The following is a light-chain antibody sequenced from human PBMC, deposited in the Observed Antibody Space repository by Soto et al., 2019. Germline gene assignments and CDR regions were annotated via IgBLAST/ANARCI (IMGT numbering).Light chain of an antibody. V-gene: IGKV3-20*01. J-gene: IGKJ1*01. CDR1: QSVSSNS. CDR2: GAS. Sequence: IVLAQSPGTLSLSPGERATLSCRASQSVSSNSLAWYQQKPGQAPRLLIYGASSRATGIPDRFSGSGSGTDFTLTISRLEPEDFAVYYCQQYGSSPPTFGQGTKVDNK. CDR3: QQYGSSPPT.